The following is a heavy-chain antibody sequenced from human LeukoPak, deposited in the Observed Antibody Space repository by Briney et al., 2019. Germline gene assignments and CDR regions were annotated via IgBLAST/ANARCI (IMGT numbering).Heavy chain of an antibody. V-gene: IGHV4-34*01. CDR1: GGSFSGYY. CDR3: ARVGTRPISR. CDR2: INHSGST. J-gene: IGHJ4*02. Sequence: PSETLSLTCAVYGGSFSGYYWSWIRQPPGKGLEWIGEINHSGSTNYNPSLKSRVTISVDTSKNQFSLKLSSVTAADTAVYYCARVGTRPISRWGRGTPVTVPS. D-gene: IGHD3-10*01.